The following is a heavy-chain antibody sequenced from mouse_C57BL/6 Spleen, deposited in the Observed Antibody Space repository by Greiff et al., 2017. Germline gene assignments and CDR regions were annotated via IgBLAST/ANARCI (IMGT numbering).Heavy chain of an antibody. D-gene: IGHD2-4*01. Sequence: EVKLMESGPGLVKPSQSLSLSCSVTGYSITSGYYWNWIRQFPGNKLEWMGYISYDGSNNYNPSLKNPISITRDTSTNQFFLKLNSLTTEDTATYYCAREFDYAWFAYWGQETLDTVSA. CDR2: ISYDGSN. J-gene: IGHJ3*01. V-gene: IGHV3-6*01. CDR1: GYSITSGYY. CDR3: AREFDYAWFAY.